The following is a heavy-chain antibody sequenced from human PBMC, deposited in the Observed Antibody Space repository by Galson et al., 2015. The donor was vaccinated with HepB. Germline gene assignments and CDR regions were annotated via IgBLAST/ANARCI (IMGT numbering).Heavy chain of an antibody. Sequence: SVKVSCKASGYTFTSYGISWVRQAPGQGLEWMGWISAYSGNTNYAQKLQGRVTMTTDTSTSTAYMELRSLRSDDTAVYYCARDSYVDYVLHRYFDLWRRGTLVTVSS. V-gene: IGHV1-18*04. CDR1: GYTFTSYG. J-gene: IGHJ2*01. CDR2: ISAYSGNT. D-gene: IGHD4-17*01. CDR3: ARDSYVDYVLHRYFDL.